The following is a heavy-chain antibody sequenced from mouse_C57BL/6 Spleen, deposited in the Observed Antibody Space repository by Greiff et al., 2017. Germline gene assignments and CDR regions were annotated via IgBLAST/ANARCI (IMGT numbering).Heavy chain of an antibody. V-gene: IGHV5-17*01. Sequence: EVQLQESGGGLVKPGGSLKLSCAASGFTFSDYGMHWVRQAPEKGLEWVAYISSGSSTIYYADTVKGRFTISRDNAKNTLFLQMTSLRSEDTAMYYCARDGYYVGWYFDVWGTGTTVTVSS. CDR1: GFTFSDYG. CDR3: ARDGYYVGWYFDV. CDR2: ISSGSSTI. D-gene: IGHD2-3*01. J-gene: IGHJ1*03.